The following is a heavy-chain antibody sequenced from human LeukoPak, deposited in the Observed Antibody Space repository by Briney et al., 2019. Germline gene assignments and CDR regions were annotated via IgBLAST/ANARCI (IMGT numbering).Heavy chain of an antibody. CDR1: GFTVSSNY. Sequence: GGSLRLSCAASGFTVSSNYMSWVRQAPGKGLEWVSVIYSGGSTYYADSVKGRFTISRDNSKNTLYLQMNSLRAEDTAVYYCARVGILWWDRALDIWGQGTMVTVSS. CDR3: ARVGILWWDRALDI. J-gene: IGHJ3*02. D-gene: IGHD2-21*01. V-gene: IGHV3-53*01. CDR2: IYSGGST.